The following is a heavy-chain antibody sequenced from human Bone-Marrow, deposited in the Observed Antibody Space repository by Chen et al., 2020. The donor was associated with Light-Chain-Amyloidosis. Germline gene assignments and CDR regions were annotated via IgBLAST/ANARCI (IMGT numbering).Heavy chain of an antibody. J-gene: IGHJ4*02. CDR1: GYTFPNYW. V-gene: IGHV5-51*01. D-gene: IGHD5-12*01. CDR2: IYPDDSDA. Sequence: EVQLEQSGPEVKKPGESLKISCKGSGYTFPNYWIGWGRQMPGKGLEWMGVIYPDDSDARYSPSFEGQVTISADKSITTAYLQWRSLKASDTAMYYCARRRDGYNFVYWGQGTLVTVSS. CDR3: ARRRDGYNFVY.